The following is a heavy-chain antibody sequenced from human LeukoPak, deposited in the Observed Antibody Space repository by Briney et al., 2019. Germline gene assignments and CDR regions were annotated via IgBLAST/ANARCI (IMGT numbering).Heavy chain of an antibody. CDR3: ATTGMIVVQGAFDI. Sequence: ASVKVSCKVSGYTLTELSMHWVRQAPGKGLEWMGGFDPEDGETIYAQKFQGRVTMTEDTSADTAYMELSSLRSEDTAVYYCATTGMIVVQGAFDIWGQGTMVTVSS. D-gene: IGHD3-22*01. CDR2: FDPEDGET. J-gene: IGHJ3*02. V-gene: IGHV1-24*01. CDR1: GYTLTELS.